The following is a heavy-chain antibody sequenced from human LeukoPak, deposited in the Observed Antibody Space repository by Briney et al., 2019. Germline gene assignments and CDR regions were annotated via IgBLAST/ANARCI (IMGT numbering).Heavy chain of an antibody. Sequence: GALRLSCAASGFTFSSYAMSWVRQAPGKGLEWVSAISGSGGSTYYADSVKGRFTISRDNSKNTLYLQMNSLRAEDTAVYYCAKDLEMYSSGWYPYYYGMDVWGQGTTVTVSS. CDR3: AKDLEMYSSGWYPYYYGMDV. CDR1: GFTFSSYA. D-gene: IGHD6-19*01. CDR2: ISGSGGST. V-gene: IGHV3-23*01. J-gene: IGHJ6*02.